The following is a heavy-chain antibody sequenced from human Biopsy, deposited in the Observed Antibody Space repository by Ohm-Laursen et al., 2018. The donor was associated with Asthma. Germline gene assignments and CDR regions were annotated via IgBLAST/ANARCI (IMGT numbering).Heavy chain of an antibody. J-gene: IGHJ4*02. CDR3: ASDFPKDYVRYNFQF. D-gene: IGHD4-17*01. CDR2: HDHEEGGT. Sequence: SVSLSCTLSGYSLTDLSMHWVRQAPGQGLEWMGGHDHEEGGTVNAWRFQGRVTMTEDTSTDTAYMELSSLSSDDTAVYYCASDFPKDYVRYNFQFWGQGTLVTVSS. CDR1: GYSLTDLS. V-gene: IGHV1-24*01.